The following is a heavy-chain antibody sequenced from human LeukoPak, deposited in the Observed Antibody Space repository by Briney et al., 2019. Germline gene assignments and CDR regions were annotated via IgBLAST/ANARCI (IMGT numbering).Heavy chain of an antibody. J-gene: IGHJ4*02. CDR1: GFTVSYKY. CDR3: AKTAGELLGDY. Sequence: GGSLRLSCAASGFTVSYKYMKWVRQAPGKGLEWVSLIYSGGTTYYADSVKGRFTISRDNSKNTLYLQMNSLRAEDTAVYYCAKTAGELLGDYWGQGTLVTVSS. CDR2: IYSGGTT. D-gene: IGHD1-26*01. V-gene: IGHV3-66*02.